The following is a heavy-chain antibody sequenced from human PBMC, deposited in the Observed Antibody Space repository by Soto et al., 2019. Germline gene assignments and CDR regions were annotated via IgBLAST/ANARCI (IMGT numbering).Heavy chain of an antibody. J-gene: IGHJ3*02. CDR1: GYTFTGYY. CDR2: INPNSGGT. Sequence: QVQLVQAGAEVKKPGASVKVSCKASGYTFTGYYMHWVRQAPGQGLEWMGWINPNSGGTNYAQKFQGRVTMTRDTSISTAYMELSRMRSDDTAVYYCARDDHVEYGRAFDIWGQGTMVTVSS. D-gene: IGHD6-6*01. CDR3: ARDDHVEYGRAFDI. V-gene: IGHV1-2*02.